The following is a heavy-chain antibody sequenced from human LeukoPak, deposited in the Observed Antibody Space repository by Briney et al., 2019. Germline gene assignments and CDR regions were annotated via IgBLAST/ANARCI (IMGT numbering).Heavy chain of an antibody. V-gene: IGHV1-8*03. CDR1: GYTFTSCD. D-gene: IGHD2-2*03. Sequence: ASVKVSCKASGYTFTSCDINWVRQATGQGLEWMGWLNPNSGNTGYAQKFQGRVTITRNTSINTAYMGLSSLRSEDTAVYYCARDGAGYYPLGYWGQGTLVTVSS. J-gene: IGHJ4*02. CDR2: LNPNSGNT. CDR3: ARDGAGYYPLGY.